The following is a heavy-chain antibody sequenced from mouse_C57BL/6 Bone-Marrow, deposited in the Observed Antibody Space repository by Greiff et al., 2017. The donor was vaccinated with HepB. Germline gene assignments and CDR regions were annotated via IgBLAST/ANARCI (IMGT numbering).Heavy chain of an antibody. V-gene: IGHV1-69*01. D-gene: IGHD3-1*01. J-gene: IGHJ4*01. CDR2: IDPCGGYT. CDR3: ARGGTGSIDY. CDR1: GYTFTSYW. Sequence: QVQLQQPGAELVMPGASVKLSCKASGYTFTSYWMHWVKQRPGQGLEWMGEIDPCGGYTNYNEKFKGKSTLTVDKSSSTAYMQLSSLTSEDSAFYYCARGGTGSIDYWGQGTTVTVSS.